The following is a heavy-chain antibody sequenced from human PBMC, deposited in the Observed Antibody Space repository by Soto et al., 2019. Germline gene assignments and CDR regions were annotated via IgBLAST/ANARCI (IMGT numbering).Heavy chain of an antibody. CDR3: ARAGFSYGHLLF. D-gene: IGHD3-10*01. Sequence: SETLSLTCNVSGGPIKTGDYYWNWIRQPPGKGLEWIGYVFYSGATNYSPSLKSPAAISMDTSKNPFSLSLTSVTAADTAVYYCARAGFSYGHLLFWGQGIRVTVSS. V-gene: IGHV4-30-4*01. CDR2: VFYSGAT. CDR1: GGPIKTGDYY. J-gene: IGHJ4*02.